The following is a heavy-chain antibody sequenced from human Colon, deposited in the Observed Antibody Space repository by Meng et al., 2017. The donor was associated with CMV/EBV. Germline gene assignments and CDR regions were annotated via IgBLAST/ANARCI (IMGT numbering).Heavy chain of an antibody. D-gene: IGHD1-26*01. CDR1: GFTFSNYW. J-gene: IGHJ4*02. V-gene: IGHV3-74*01. CDR3: TREGYSGSPDY. CDR2: VRGDESMI. Sequence: SCAVSGFTFSNYWVQWVRRAPGKGLVWVSRVRGDESMITYADSVKGRFSISRDNAKNHLYLQMNSLRAEDTAVYYCTREGYSGSPDYWGQGTLVTVSS.